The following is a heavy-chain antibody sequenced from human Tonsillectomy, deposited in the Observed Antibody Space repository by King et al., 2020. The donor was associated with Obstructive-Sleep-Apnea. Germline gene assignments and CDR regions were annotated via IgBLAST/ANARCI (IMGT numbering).Heavy chain of an antibody. CDR3: AKLPYYDILTGYYIPYYFDY. V-gene: IGHV3-23*04. CDR1: GFTFSSYA. CDR2: ISGSGVST. D-gene: IGHD3-9*01. Sequence: VQLVESGGGLVQPGGSLRLSCAASGFTFSSYAMSWVRQAPGKGLAWVSVISGSGVSTYYAYAWQGRFTISIDNSKNTLYLQMNSLRAEETAVYYCAKLPYYDILTGYYIPYYFDYWGQGTLVTVSS. J-gene: IGHJ4*02.